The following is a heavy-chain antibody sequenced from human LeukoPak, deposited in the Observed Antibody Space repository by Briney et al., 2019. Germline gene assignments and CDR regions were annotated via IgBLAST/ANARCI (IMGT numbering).Heavy chain of an antibody. D-gene: IGHD2-2*01. V-gene: IGHV4-34*01. CDR1: GGSFSGYY. CDR2: INHSGST. J-gene: IGHJ6*03. CDR3: ARLFPAAYYYMDV. Sequence: SETLSLTCAVYGGSFSGYYWSWIRQPPGKGPEWIGEINHSGSTNYNPSLKSRVTISVDTSKNQFSLKLSSVTAADTAVYYCARLFPAAYYYMDVWGKGTTVTVSS.